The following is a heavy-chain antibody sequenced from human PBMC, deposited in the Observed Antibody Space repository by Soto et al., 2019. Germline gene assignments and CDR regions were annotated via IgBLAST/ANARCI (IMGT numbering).Heavy chain of an antibody. D-gene: IGHD5-18*01. V-gene: IGHV3-30-3*01. CDR3: ARARGYTYEFDY. CDR1: GFTFSSYA. CDR2: ILYDGSDK. J-gene: IGHJ4*02. Sequence: PGGSLRLSCAASGFTFSSYAMHWVRQAPGQGLEWVAVILYDGSDKYYADSVKGRFTISRDNSKNTLYLQMNSLRLAGTAVYYCARARGYTYEFDYWGQGTLVTVSS.